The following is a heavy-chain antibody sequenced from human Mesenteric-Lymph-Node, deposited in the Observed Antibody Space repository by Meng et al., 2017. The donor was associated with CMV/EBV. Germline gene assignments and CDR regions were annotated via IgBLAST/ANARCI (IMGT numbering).Heavy chain of an antibody. CDR1: GGSISSYY. V-gene: IGHV4-59*01. D-gene: IGHD6-19*01. J-gene: IGHJ3*01. Sequence: SETLSLTCTVSGGSISSYYWSWVRQPPGKGLEWIGYIYYSGSTNYNPSLKSRVTISVDTSKNQFPLKLSSVTAADTAVYYCARGYSSGFVAGWGQGTMVTVSS. CDR3: ARGYSSGFVAG. CDR2: IYYSGST.